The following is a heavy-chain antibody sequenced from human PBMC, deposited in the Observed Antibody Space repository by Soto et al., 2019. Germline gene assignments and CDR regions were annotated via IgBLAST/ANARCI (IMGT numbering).Heavy chain of an antibody. CDR1: GLTLRSYA. V-gene: IGHV3-23*01. CDR2: ISGRSAVP. D-gene: IGHD3-16*01. CDR3: AKGGPFTGGFDP. Sequence: EGQLLQSGGDLVQPGGSLRLSCAGSGLTLRSYALPWFRQTPEKGLVWVSTISGRSAVPSYADSVNGRFTVSRDNSKNTLYLQMNSLRPDDTAIYYCAKGGPFTGGFDPWGQGTLVTVSA. J-gene: IGHJ5*02.